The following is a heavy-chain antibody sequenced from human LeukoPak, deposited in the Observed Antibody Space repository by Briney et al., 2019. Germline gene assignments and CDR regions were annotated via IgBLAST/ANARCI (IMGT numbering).Heavy chain of an antibody. CDR2: ISGSGGST. CDR3: ARGLFLSGYLDAFDI. Sequence: PGGSLRLSCAASGFTFSSYAMNWVRQAPGKGLEWVSAISGSGGSTYYADSVKGRCTISRDNLKNVLYLQMNSLKVEDTALYYCARGLFLSGYLDAFDIWGQGTVVTVSS. D-gene: IGHD3-22*01. V-gene: IGHV3-23*01. CDR1: GFTFSSYA. J-gene: IGHJ3*02.